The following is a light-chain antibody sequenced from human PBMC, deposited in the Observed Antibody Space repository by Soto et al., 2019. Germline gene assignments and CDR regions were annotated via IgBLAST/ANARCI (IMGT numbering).Light chain of an antibody. J-gene: IGKJ4*01. V-gene: IGKV3-20*01. CDR1: QSVGNNF. CDR3: QQYSSSPHT. Sequence: EVVLTQSPGTLSLSPGERATLSCRASQSVGNNFLAWYQQQPGQAPRLLIYIASNRATGTPDRFSGSGSGTDFTLTFSSLEPEDFAMYYCQQYSSSPHTFGGGTKVEIK. CDR2: IAS.